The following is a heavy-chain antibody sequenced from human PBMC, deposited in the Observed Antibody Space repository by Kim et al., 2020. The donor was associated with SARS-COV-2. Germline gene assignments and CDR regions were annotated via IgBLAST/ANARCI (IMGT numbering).Heavy chain of an antibody. CDR1: GFIFGSYE. V-gene: IGHV3-48*03. CDR2: INTGGTKR. Sequence: GGSLRLSCAASGFIFGSYEMNWVRQTPGKGLEWVSYINTGGTKRYYGDSVKGRFTISRDDAKNSLYLQMNSLRAEDTAIYYCGREPAGYGYGMDVWGQGTTVSVSS. J-gene: IGHJ6*02. D-gene: IGHD5-18*01. CDR3: GREPAGYGYGMDV.